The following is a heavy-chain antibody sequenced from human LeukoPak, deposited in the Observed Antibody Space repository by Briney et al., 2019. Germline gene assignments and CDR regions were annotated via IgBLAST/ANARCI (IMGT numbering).Heavy chain of an antibody. V-gene: IGHV4-34*01. CDR3: ARDFRTRHMTVAGPGWFDP. J-gene: IGHJ5*02. Sequence: PSETLSLTCAVYGGSFSGYYWSWIRQPPGKGLEWIGEINHSGSTNYNPSLKSRVTISVDTSKNQFSLNLNSVTAADTAVYYCARDFRTRHMTVAGPGWFDPWGQGILVTVSS. CDR2: INHSGST. CDR1: GGSFSGYY. D-gene: IGHD6-19*01.